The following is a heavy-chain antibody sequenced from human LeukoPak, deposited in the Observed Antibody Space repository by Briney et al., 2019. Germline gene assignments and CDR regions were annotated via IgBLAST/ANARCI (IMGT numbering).Heavy chain of an antibody. Sequence: GGSLRLSCAASGFTFSNYAMSWVRQAPGKGLEWVSYISSSGSTIYYADSVKGRFTISRDNAKNSLYLQMNSLRAEDTAVYYCARDFPSYYYDSSGYYDAFDIWGQGTMVTVSS. CDR1: GFTFSNYA. CDR3: ARDFPSYYYDSSGYYDAFDI. V-gene: IGHV3-11*04. D-gene: IGHD3-22*01. CDR2: ISSSGSTI. J-gene: IGHJ3*02.